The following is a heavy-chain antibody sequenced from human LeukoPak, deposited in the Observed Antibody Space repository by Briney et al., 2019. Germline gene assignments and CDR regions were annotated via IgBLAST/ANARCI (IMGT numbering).Heavy chain of an antibody. CDR2: IKQDGSEK. Sequence: PGGSLRLSCAASGFTFSSYWMSWVRQAPGKGLEWVANIKQDGSEKYYVDSVKGRFTISRDNAKNSLYLQMNSLRAEDTAVYYCAREGVDTIFGVVIPFDYWGQGTLVTVSS. V-gene: IGHV3-7*03. J-gene: IGHJ4*02. CDR3: AREGVDTIFGVVIPFDY. D-gene: IGHD3-3*01. CDR1: GFTFSSYW.